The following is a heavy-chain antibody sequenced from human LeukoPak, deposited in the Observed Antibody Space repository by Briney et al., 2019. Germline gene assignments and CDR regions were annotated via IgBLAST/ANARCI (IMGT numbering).Heavy chain of an antibody. D-gene: IGHD2-2*02. Sequence: ASVKVSCKASGYTFTSYDINWVRQATGQGLEWMGWISAYNGNTNYAQKLQGRVTMTTDTSTSTAYMELRSLRSDDTAVYYCARDIPGGGLRAFDIWGQGTMVTVSS. CDR2: ISAYNGNT. CDR1: GYTFTSYD. CDR3: ARDIPGGGLRAFDI. J-gene: IGHJ3*02. V-gene: IGHV1-18*01.